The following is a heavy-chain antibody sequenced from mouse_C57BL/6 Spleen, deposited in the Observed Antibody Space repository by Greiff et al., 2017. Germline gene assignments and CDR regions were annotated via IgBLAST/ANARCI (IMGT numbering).Heavy chain of an antibody. CDR3: ARAGVITTVVNFGY. V-gene: IGHV5-4*01. CDR1: GFTFSSYA. Sequence: EVQLVESGGGLVKPGGSLKLSCAASGFTFSSYAMSWVRQTPEKRLEWVATISDGGSYTYYPDNVKGRFTISRDNAKNNLYLQMSHLTSEDTAMYYCARAGVITTVVNFGYWGQGTTLTVSS. J-gene: IGHJ2*01. CDR2: ISDGGSYT. D-gene: IGHD1-1*01.